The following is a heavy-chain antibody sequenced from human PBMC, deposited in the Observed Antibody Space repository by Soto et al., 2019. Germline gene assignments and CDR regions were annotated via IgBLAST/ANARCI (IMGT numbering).Heavy chain of an antibody. CDR1: GFTFSSYW. CDR3: AINPIYSNYFDY. V-gene: IGHV3-7*03. Sequence: GSLRLSCAASGFTFSSYWMSWVRQAPGKGLEWVANIKQDGSEKYYVDSVKGRFTISRDNAKNSLYLQMNSLRAEDTAVYYCAINPIYSNYFDYWGQGTLVTVSS. CDR2: IKQDGSEK. D-gene: IGHD4-4*01. J-gene: IGHJ4*02.